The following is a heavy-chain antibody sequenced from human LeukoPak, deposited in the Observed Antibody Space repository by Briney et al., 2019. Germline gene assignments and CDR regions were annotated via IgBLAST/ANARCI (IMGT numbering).Heavy chain of an antibody. D-gene: IGHD3-16*01. CDR1: GGSISSGNYY. Sequence: PSETLSLTCTVSGGSISSGNYYWGWIRQPPGKGLDWIASIHYSGTTYYNPSLKSRVIISVDTSKNHFSLKLSSVTAADTAVYYCARETSQKGAHYMDVWGKGTTVTISS. CDR3: ARETSQKGAHYMDV. V-gene: IGHV4-39*02. CDR2: IHYSGTT. J-gene: IGHJ6*03.